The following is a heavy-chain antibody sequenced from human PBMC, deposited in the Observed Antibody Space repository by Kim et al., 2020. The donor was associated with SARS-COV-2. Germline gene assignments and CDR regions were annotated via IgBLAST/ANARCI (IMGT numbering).Heavy chain of an antibody. J-gene: IGHJ5*02. CDR3: ARHEGAYYYGSGSYGNWFDP. CDR2: IYPGDSDT. CDR1: GYSFTSYW. D-gene: IGHD3-10*01. Sequence: GESLKISCKGSGYSFTSYWIGWVRQMPGKGLEWMGIIYPGDSDTRYSPSFQGQVTISADKSISTDYLQWSSLKASDTAMYYCARHEGAYYYGSGSYGNWFDPWGQGTLVTVSS. V-gene: IGHV5-51*01.